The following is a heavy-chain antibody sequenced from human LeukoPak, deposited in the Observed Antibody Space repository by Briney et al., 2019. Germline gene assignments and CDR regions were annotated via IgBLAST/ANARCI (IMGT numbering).Heavy chain of an antibody. Sequence: PGGSLRLSCAASGFTFNRYTMTWVRQAPGKGLEWVANIKQDGSEKYYVDSVKGRFTISRDNAKNSLYLQMNSLRAEDTAVYYCASHEGYMRIAVAGTYFDYWGQGTLVTVSS. CDR3: ASHEGYMRIAVAGTYFDY. CDR2: IKQDGSEK. J-gene: IGHJ4*02. D-gene: IGHD6-19*01. CDR1: GFTFNRYT. V-gene: IGHV3-7*01.